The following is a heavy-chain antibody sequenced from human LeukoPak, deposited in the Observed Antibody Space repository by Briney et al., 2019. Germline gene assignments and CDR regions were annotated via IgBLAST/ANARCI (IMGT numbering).Heavy chain of an antibody. CDR3: ARERDGYNYYYYYMDV. D-gene: IGHD5-24*01. CDR2: IYYSGST. V-gene: IGHV4-59*01. Sequence: ETLSLTCTVSGGSIISYYWSWIRQPPGKGLEWIGYIYYSGSTNYNPSLKSRVTISVDTSKNQFSLKLSSVTAADTAVYYCARERDGYNYYYYYMDVWGKGTTVTVSS. CDR1: GGSIISYY. J-gene: IGHJ6*03.